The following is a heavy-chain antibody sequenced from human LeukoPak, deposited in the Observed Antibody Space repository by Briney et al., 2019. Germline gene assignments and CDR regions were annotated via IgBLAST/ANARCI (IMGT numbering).Heavy chain of an antibody. V-gene: IGHV1-2*02. CDR1: GYTFTAAF. J-gene: IGHJ3*01. CDR2: FVTNDGRT. Sequence: ASVKVACKTSGYTFTAAFLHWARQAPGHGLEWIGWFVTNDGRTKYAERFQGRVSMTRDTYTTTAYMELSSLTSDDTAVYYCARDGVFGTDFDAFDLWGQGTPVTVS. D-gene: IGHD3-3*01. CDR3: ARDGVFGTDFDAFDL.